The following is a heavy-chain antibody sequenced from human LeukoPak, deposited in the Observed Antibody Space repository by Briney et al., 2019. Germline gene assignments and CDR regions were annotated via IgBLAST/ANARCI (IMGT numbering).Heavy chain of an antibody. V-gene: IGHV4-38-2*01. CDR2: IYHSGST. Sequence: SETLSLTCAVSGYSISSGYYWGWIRQPPGKGLEWIGSIYHSGSTYYNPSLKSRVTISVDTSKNKFSLKLSSVTAADTAVYYCARPRYYDRGFAFDIWGQGTMVTVSS. CDR3: ARPRYYDRGFAFDI. CDR1: GYSISSGYY. D-gene: IGHD3-22*01. J-gene: IGHJ3*02.